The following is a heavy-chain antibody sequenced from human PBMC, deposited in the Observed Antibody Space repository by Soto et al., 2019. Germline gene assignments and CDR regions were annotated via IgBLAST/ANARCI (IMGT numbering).Heavy chain of an antibody. CDR1: GGTFSRHV. CDR2: IMPIMGTA. D-gene: IGHD3-10*01. V-gene: IGHV1-69*01. Sequence: QVQLVQSGAEVKKPGSSVKVSCKASGGTFSRHVFNWVRQAPGQGLEWIGGIMPIMGTANYAQKFQGRVTMTADESTSTAYMELRRLRSEDTAVYYWARDLEFRDGNISHLDYWGQGTLVTVSS. CDR3: ARDLEFRDGNISHLDY. J-gene: IGHJ4*02.